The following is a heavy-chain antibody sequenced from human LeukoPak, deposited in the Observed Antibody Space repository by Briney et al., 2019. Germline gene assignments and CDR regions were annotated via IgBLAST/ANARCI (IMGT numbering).Heavy chain of an antibody. CDR2: IGSSSRTI. V-gene: IGHV3-48*04. D-gene: IGHD2-21*01. CDR3: ARDHYAYCGGYCYTDAFEI. CDR1: GFTFSSYS. Sequence: TGGSLRLSCAASGFTFSSYSMNWVRQAPGKGLQWVSYIGSSSRTIYYADSAKGRFTISRDNAKNSLYLQMNSLRAEDTAVYYCARDHYAYCGGYCYTDAFEIWGQGTMVTVSS. J-gene: IGHJ3*02.